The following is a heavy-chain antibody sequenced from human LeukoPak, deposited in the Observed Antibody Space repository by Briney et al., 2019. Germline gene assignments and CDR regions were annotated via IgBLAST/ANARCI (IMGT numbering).Heavy chain of an antibody. CDR3: ARGTALPGVDY. CDR2: INHDGSEK. CDR1: GFTFSNSW. Sequence: GGSLRLSCAASGFTFSNSWMNWFRQARGRLEWVANINHDGSEKNYVDSVEGRFTITRDNTKKSLYLQMNSLGAEDTAVYYCARGTALPGVDYWGQGTLVIVSS. D-gene: IGHD3-10*01. V-gene: IGHV3-7*01. J-gene: IGHJ4*02.